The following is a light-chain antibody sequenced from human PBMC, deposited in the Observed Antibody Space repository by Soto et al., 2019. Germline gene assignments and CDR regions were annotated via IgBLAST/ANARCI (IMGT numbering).Light chain of an antibody. CDR1: SSDIGGYKY. Sequence: QSALTQPASVSGSLGQSITISCTGTSSDIGGYKYVSWYQQHPGKAPKLIIFEVSNRPSGVSDRFSGSNSGNTASLTISGLQAEDEADYYCTSYSRYRVLVFGGGTQLTAL. CDR3: TSYSRYRVLV. V-gene: IGLV2-14*01. CDR2: EVS. J-gene: IGLJ7*02.